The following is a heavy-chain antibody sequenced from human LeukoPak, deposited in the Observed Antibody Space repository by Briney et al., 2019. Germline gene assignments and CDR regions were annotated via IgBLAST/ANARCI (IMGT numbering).Heavy chain of an antibody. D-gene: IGHD3-22*01. CDR3: ARGSLVVITTDYYYMDV. CDR2: IIPIFGTA. CDR1: GGTFSSYA. J-gene: IGHJ6*03. V-gene: IGHV1-69*05. Sequence: GASVTVSCKASGGTFSSYAISWVRQAPGQGLEWMGGIIPIFGTANYAQKFQGRVTITTDESTSTAYMELSSLRSEDTAVYYCARGSLVVITTDYYYMDVWGKGTTVTVSS.